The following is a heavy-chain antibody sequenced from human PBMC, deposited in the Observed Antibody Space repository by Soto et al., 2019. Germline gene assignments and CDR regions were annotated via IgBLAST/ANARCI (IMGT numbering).Heavy chain of an antibody. J-gene: IGHJ4*02. CDR3: ARSEINYSRFDS. D-gene: IGHD2-21*01. V-gene: IGHV1-3*01. Sequence: QVQLVQSGAEVKKPGASVTVSCKASGYTFINYALHWVRQAPGQRLDWIGRINAGNGNTKYSQKFQGRVTITRDTAASTAYMELSSLRYEDTAIDYCARSEINYSRFDSWGQGTLVTVSS. CDR1: GYTFINYA. CDR2: INAGNGNT.